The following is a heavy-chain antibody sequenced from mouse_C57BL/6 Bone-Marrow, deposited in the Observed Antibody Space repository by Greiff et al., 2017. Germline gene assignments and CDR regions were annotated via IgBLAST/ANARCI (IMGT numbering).Heavy chain of an antibody. V-gene: IGHV1-72*01. J-gene: IGHJ2*01. CDR1: GYTFTSYW. D-gene: IGHD1-1*01. CDR3: ARRRNTTVGYLDY. CDR2: IDPNSGGT. Sequence: VQLQQPGAELVKPGASVKLSCKASGYTFTSYWMHWVKQRPGRGLEWIGRIDPNSGGTKYNEKFKSKATLTVDKPSSTAYMQLSSLTSEDSAVYYWARRRNTTVGYLDYWGQGTTLTVSS.